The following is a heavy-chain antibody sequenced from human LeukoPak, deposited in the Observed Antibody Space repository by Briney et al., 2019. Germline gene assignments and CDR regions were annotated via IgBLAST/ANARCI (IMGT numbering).Heavy chain of an antibody. D-gene: IGHD3-10*01. J-gene: IGHJ4*02. V-gene: IGHV3-20*04. CDR2: INWNGGST. CDR1: GFTFSDHY. Sequence: PGGSLRLSCAASGFTFSDHYMYWVRQAPGKGLEWVSGINWNGGSTGYADSVKGRFTISRDNAKNSLYLQMNSLRAEDTALYYCARDRGGYFDYWGQGTLVTVSS. CDR3: ARDRGGYFDY.